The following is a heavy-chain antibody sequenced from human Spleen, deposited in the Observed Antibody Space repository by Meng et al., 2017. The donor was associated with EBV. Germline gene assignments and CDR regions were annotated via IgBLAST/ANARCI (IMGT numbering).Heavy chain of an antibody. CDR2: INHGGGT. CDR1: GGSLSGYY. D-gene: IGHD4-11*01. Sequence: QVQLREVGVGLLPPSETLSLTCAVYGGSLSGYYWSWIRQPPGKGLEWIGEINHGGGTSYNPSLKSRVTMSLDTSMNHFSLKLTAVTAADTAVYYCASRGDGIFSNYDWFDLWGQGTLVTVSS. V-gene: IGHV4-34*01. CDR3: ASRGDGIFSNYDWFDL. J-gene: IGHJ5*02.